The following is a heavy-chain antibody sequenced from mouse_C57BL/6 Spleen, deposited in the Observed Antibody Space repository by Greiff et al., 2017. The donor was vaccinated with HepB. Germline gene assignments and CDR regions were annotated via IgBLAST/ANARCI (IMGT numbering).Heavy chain of an antibody. CDR1: GYTFTDYE. CDR3: TRSGGYDGDAMDY. J-gene: IGHJ4*01. Sequence: QVQLKQSGAELVRPGASVTLSCKASGYTFTDYEMHWVKQTPVHGLEWIGAIDPETGGTAYNQKFKGKAILTADKSSSTAYMELRSLTSEDSAVYYCTRSGGYDGDAMDYWGQGTSVTVSS. V-gene: IGHV1-15*01. D-gene: IGHD2-2*01. CDR2: IDPETGGT.